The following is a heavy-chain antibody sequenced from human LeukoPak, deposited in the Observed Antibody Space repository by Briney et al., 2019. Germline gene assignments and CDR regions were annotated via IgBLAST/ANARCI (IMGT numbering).Heavy chain of an antibody. CDR2: IIPIFGTA. V-gene: IGHV1-69*01. D-gene: IGHD3-9*01. Sequence: SVKVSCKAPGGTFSSYAISWVRQAPGQGLEWMGGIIPIFGTANYAQKFQGRVTITADESTSTAYMELSSLRSEDTAVYYCARRLYDILTGYPYYFDYWGQGTLVTVSS. CDR3: ARRLYDILTGYPYYFDY. J-gene: IGHJ4*02. CDR1: GGTFSSYA.